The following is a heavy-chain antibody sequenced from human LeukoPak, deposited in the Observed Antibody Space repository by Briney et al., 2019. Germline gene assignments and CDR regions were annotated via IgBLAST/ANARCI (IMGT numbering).Heavy chain of an antibody. CDR2: IYDDNT. V-gene: IGHV3-23*01. CDR3: AARKVRGVRFYLDY. J-gene: IGHJ4*02. D-gene: IGHD3-10*01. Sequence: GGSLRLSCAASGFTVSAYAMAWVRQAPGKGLEWVSTIYDDNTYYADSVKGRFAISTDNSKNTLYLQMNSLRVEDTAVYFCAARKVRGVRFYLDYWGQGTLVTVSS. CDR1: GFTVSAYA.